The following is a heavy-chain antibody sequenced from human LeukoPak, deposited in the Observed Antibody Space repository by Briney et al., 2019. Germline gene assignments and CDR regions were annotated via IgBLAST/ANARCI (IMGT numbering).Heavy chain of an antibody. V-gene: IGHV4-34*01. J-gene: IGHJ4*02. Sequence: SETLSLTCAVYSGSFSGYYWSWIRQPPGKGLEWIGEINHSGSTKYNPSLKSRVTISVDTSKNQFSLKLTSVTAADTAVYYCARGRDYDILTGFSNCFDYWGQGTLVTVSS. CDR3: ARGRDYDILTGFSNCFDY. CDR2: INHSGST. CDR1: SGSFSGYY. D-gene: IGHD3-9*01.